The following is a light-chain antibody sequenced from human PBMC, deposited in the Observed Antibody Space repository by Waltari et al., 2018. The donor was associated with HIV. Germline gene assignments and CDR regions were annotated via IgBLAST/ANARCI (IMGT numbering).Light chain of an antibody. J-gene: IGLJ2*01. CDR2: GVT. CDR1: NRNIGFLPL. Sequence: QSALTQPDSVSGSPGQSLPISCPGPNRNIGFLPLVPWYQQYPGKAPHLIIYGVTSRPSGISSRFSGSKSGNTASLTISGLQVDDEADYYCNSYASDDTVVFGGGTKLTVL. V-gene: IGLV2-14*01. CDR3: NSYASDDTVV.